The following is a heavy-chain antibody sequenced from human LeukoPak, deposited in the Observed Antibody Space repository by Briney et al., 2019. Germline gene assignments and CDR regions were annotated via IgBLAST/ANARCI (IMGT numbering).Heavy chain of an antibody. V-gene: IGHV3-53*01. J-gene: IGHJ4*02. Sequence: GGSLRLSCAASGFTVITNDMTWVRQAPGKGPKWVSVLYSDGNTKYADSVQGRFTISRDNSKNTLYLEMNSLSPDDTAVYYCARGVEPLAANTLAYWGQGTLVTVSS. CDR2: LYSDGNT. CDR3: ARGVEPLAANTLAY. D-gene: IGHD1-14*01. CDR1: GFTVITND.